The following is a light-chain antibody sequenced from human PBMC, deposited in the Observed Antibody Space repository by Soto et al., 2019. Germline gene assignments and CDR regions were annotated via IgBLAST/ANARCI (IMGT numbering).Light chain of an antibody. J-gene: IGKJ4*01. CDR2: DAS. Sequence: DIQMLQSPSTLSASVGDRVTITGRASQSVNKWLAWFQQKPGKVPKLLIFDASTLQTGVPSRFGGGGSGTEFTLTISGLQPDDFATYYCQQYNTSLTFGGGTKVDIK. CDR3: QQYNTSLT. V-gene: IGKV1-5*01. CDR1: QSVNKW.